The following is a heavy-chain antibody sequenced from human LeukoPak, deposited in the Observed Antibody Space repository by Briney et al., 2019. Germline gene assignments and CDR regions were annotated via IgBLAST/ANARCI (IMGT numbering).Heavy chain of an antibody. V-gene: IGHV3-15*01. CDR2: IKSKTDGGTT. J-gene: IGHJ3*02. D-gene: IGHD3-22*01. Sequence: GGSLRLSCAASGFTFSNAWMSWVRQAPGKGLEWIGRIKSKTDGGTTGYAAFVKGRFSISRDDSKNTLYLEMNSLKNEDTAVYYCTTDLGYYDTSGYPIWGQGTLVAVSS. CDR3: TTDLGYYDTSGYPI. CDR1: GFTFSNAW.